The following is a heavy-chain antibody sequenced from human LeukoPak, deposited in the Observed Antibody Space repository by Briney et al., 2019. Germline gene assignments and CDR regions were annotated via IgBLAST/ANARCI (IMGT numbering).Heavy chain of an antibody. Sequence: ASVKVSCTASGYTFTSYDINWVRQATGQGLEWMGWMNPNSGNTGYAQKFQGRVTMTRNTSISTAYMELSSLRSEDTAVYYCARLAYCTNGVCYGDYYYYYGMDVWGQGTTVTVSS. CDR1: GYTFTSYD. CDR3: ARLAYCTNGVCYGDYYYYYGMDV. V-gene: IGHV1-8*01. D-gene: IGHD2-8*01. CDR2: MNPNSGNT. J-gene: IGHJ6*02.